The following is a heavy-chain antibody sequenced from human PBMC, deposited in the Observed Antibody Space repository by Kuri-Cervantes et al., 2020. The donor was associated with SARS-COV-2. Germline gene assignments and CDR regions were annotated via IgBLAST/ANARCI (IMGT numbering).Heavy chain of an antibody. D-gene: IGHD2-15*01. CDR2: ISSSSTI. V-gene: IGHV3-69-1*01. J-gene: IGHJ6*02. CDR1: GFTFSDYY. Sequence: GGSLRLSCAASGFTFSDYYMNWVRQASGKGLEWVSSISSSSTIYYADSVKGRFTISRDNAKNSLYLQMNSLRAEDTAVYYCARTGLPGWYYYYGMDVWGQGTTVTVSS. CDR3: ARTGLPGWYYYYGMDV.